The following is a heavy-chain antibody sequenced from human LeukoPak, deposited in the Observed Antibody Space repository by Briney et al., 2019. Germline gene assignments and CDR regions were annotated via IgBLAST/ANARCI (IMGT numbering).Heavy chain of an antibody. CDR1: GFTFSADS. D-gene: IGHD2-2*02. V-gene: IGHV3-21*01. CDR3: ARDQVLGAPAAIRGYYYYYGMAV. Sequence: GGSLRLSCAASGFTFSADSMSWVRQAPGKGLEWVSSIISSSYMYYADSVKGRFTISRDNAKNSLYLQMNSLRAEDTAVYYCARDQVLGAPAAIRGYYYYYGMAVWGQGTTVTVS. CDR2: IISSSYM. J-gene: IGHJ6*02.